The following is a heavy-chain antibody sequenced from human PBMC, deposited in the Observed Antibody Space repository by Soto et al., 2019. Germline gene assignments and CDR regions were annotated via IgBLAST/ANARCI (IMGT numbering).Heavy chain of an antibody. V-gene: IGHV4-39*01. CDR2: SYYRGST. Sequence: QLQLQESGPGLVKPPESLSLTCTVSGGSISSRSHYWGWIRQSPGRHLEWIGSSYYRGSTHYNPSLKTRVTISVDTSKNQVSLKVYSVTDADTAVYYCATADGFGVVTPFFEYWGQGMLVTVSS. CDR3: ATADGFGVVTPFFEY. J-gene: IGHJ4*02. D-gene: IGHD3-3*01. CDR1: GGSISSRSHY.